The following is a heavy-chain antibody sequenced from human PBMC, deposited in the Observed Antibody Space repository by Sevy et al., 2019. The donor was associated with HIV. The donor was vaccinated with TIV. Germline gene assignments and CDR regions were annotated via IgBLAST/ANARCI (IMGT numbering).Heavy chain of an antibody. CDR1: GFTFSDYY. D-gene: IGHD6-19*01. CDR2: ISSSGSTI. Sequence: GGSLRLSCAASGFTFSDYYMSWIRQAPGKGLEWVSYISSSGSTIYYADSVKGRFTISRDNAKNSLYLQMNSLRAEDTAVYYCARATVLTHSSGTKYYYYGMDVWGQGTTVTVSS. V-gene: IGHV3-11*01. J-gene: IGHJ6*02. CDR3: ARATVLTHSSGTKYYYYGMDV.